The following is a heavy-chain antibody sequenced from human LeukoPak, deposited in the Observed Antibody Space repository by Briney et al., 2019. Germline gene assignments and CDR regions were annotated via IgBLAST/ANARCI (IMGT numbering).Heavy chain of an antibody. CDR2: INHSGST. V-gene: IGHV4-34*01. Sequence: GSLRLSCAASGFTFSSYEMNWVRQAPGKGLEWIGEINHSGSTNYNPSLKSRVTISVDTSKNQFSLKLSSVTAADTAVYYCARLTPYCSSTSCYSDPWGQGTLVTVSS. CDR3: ARLTPYCSSTSCYSDP. D-gene: IGHD2-2*01. J-gene: IGHJ5*02. CDR1: GFTFSSYE.